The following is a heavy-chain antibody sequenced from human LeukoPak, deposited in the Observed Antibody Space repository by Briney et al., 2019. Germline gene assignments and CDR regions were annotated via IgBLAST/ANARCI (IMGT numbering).Heavy chain of an antibody. V-gene: IGHV4-34*01. CDR3: ARGYSYGYYFDY. Sequence: PSETLSLTCAVYGGSFSGYYWSWIRQPPGKGLEWIGEINHSGSTYYNPSLKSRVTISVDTSKNQFSLKLSSVTAADTAVYYCARGYSYGYYFDYWGQGTLVTVSS. CDR1: GGSFSGYY. J-gene: IGHJ4*02. D-gene: IGHD5-18*01. CDR2: INHSGST.